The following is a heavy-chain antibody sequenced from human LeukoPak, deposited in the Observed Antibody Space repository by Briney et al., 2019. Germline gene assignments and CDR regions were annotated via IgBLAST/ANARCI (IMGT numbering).Heavy chain of an antibody. Sequence: PGGSLRLSCAASGFTFSSYEMNWVRQAPGKGLEWVSYISSSSSTIYYADSVKGRFTISRDNAKNSLYLQMNSLRAEDTAVYYCARSKSTDGGDLYVDYWGQGTLVTVSS. D-gene: IGHD2-21*02. J-gene: IGHJ4*02. V-gene: IGHV3-48*01. CDR1: GFTFSSYE. CDR2: ISSSSSTI. CDR3: ARSKSTDGGDLYVDY.